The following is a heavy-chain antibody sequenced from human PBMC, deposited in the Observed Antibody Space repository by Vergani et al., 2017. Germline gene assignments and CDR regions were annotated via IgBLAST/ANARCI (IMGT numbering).Heavy chain of an antibody. D-gene: IGHD2-2*01. CDR3: ARQATKVSLYL. CDR2: ISPADSDT. V-gene: IGHV5-51*01. J-gene: IGHJ6*02. CDR1: GFIFTNYW. Sequence: EVQLVQSGAEVKKPGESLKISCKGSGFIFTNYWIGWVRQMPGKGLEWMGIISPADSDTRYSPAFQGQVTMSVDKSFNTAYLQWSSLKASDTAMYYCARQATKVSLYLWGQGTTVTVSS.